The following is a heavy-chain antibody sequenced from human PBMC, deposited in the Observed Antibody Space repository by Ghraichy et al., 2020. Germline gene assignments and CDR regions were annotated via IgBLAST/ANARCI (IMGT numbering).Heavy chain of an antibody. Sequence: LSLTCAASGFTFSSYAMHWVRQAPGKGLEWVAVISYDGNNKHYTDSVKGRFTVSRDNSKNTLYLQMNSLRAEDTAVYYCARGWGSSWTTGYGMDVWGQGTTVTVSS. J-gene: IGHJ6*02. D-gene: IGHD6-13*01. CDR1: GFTFSSYA. V-gene: IGHV3-30-3*01. CDR3: ARGWGSSWTTGYGMDV. CDR2: ISYDGNNK.